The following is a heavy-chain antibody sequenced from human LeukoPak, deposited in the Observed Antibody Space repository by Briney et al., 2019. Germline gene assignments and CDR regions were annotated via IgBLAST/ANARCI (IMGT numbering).Heavy chain of an antibody. CDR1: GFTFSLYA. Sequence: GGSLRLSCAASGFTFSLYAMNWVRQAPGKGPEWVSYISDSSSTIYYADSVKGRFIISRDNAKNSLYLQMNSLRAEDTAVYYCARGLTTVTTSAYWGQGTLVTVSS. D-gene: IGHD4-17*01. CDR3: ARGLTTVTTSAY. V-gene: IGHV3-48*04. J-gene: IGHJ4*02. CDR2: ISDSSSTI.